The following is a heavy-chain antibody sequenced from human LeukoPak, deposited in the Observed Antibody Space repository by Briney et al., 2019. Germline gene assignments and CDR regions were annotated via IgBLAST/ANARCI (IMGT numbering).Heavy chain of an antibody. Sequence: SETLSLTCTVSGGSLSSYYWSWIRQPPGKGLDWIGYIYYSGSTNYNPSLKSRVTISVDTSKNQFSLKLSSVTAADTAVYYCARSPCGGDCYIDYWGQGTLVTASS. CDR3: ARSPCGGDCYIDY. D-gene: IGHD2-21*02. CDR2: IYYSGST. V-gene: IGHV4-59*01. CDR1: GGSLSSYY. J-gene: IGHJ4*02.